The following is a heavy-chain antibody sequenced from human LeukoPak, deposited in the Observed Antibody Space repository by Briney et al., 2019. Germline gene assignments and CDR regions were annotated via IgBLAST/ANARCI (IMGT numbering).Heavy chain of an antibody. CDR2: INHSGST. Sequence: SETLSLTCAVYGGSFSGYYWSWIRQPPGKGLEWIGEINHSGSTNYNPSLKSRVTISVDTSKNQFSLKLSSVTAADTAVYYCARGRRGDGSGSHSFDPWGQGTLVTVSS. CDR1: GGSFSGYY. J-gene: IGHJ5*02. CDR3: ARGRRGDGSGSHSFDP. D-gene: IGHD3-10*01. V-gene: IGHV4-34*01.